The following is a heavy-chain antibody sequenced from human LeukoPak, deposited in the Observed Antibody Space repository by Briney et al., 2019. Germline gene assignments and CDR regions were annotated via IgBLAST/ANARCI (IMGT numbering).Heavy chain of an antibody. CDR3: ARHSGPYASSWFDY. CDR1: GGSISSSIFY. V-gene: IGHV4-39*01. CDR2: IYYSGST. Sequence: SETLSLTCTVSGGSISSSIFYWGWIRQPPGKGLEWIGSIYYSGSTSYNPSLKSRVTISVDTSKNQFSVKLSSVTAADTAVYYCARHSGPYASSWFDYWGQGTLVTVSS. D-gene: IGHD6-13*01. J-gene: IGHJ4*02.